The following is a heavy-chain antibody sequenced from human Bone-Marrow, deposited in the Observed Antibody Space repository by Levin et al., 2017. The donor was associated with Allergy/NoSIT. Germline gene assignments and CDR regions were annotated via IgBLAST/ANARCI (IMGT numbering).Heavy chain of an antibody. CDR3: ARDRTYGILRNYGMDV. D-gene: IGHD4-17*01. CDR1: GFTFNKFG. CDR2: ISSSSSHV. J-gene: IGHJ6*02. V-gene: IGHV3-21*01. Sequence: KAGGSLRLSCAASGFTFNKFGMNWVRQAPGKGLEWVSSISSSSSHVYYADSVKGRFTISRDNAKNSLYLQMNSLRGEDMAVYYCARDRTYGILRNYGMDVWGQGTTVTVSS.